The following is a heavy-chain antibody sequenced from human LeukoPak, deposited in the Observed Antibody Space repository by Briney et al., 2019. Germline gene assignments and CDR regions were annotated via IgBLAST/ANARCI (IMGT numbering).Heavy chain of an antibody. V-gene: IGHV4-34*01. J-gene: IGHJ1*01. Sequence: KASETLSLTCAVYGGSFSGYYWSWIRQPPGKGLEWIGEINHSGSTNYNPSLKSRVTISVDTSKNQFSLKLSSVTAADTAVYYCASRTMYYYDSSGYYYGFQHWGQGTLVTVSS. CDR3: ASRTMYYYDSSGYYYGFQH. D-gene: IGHD3-22*01. CDR1: GGSFSGYY. CDR2: INHSGST.